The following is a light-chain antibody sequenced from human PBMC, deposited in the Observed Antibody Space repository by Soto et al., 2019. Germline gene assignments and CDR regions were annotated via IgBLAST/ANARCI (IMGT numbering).Light chain of an antibody. V-gene: IGLV2-14*01. Sequence: LTQPASLSGSPGQSITISCTGTSSDVGGYNYVSWFQQHPGKAPKLMIYDVSNRPSGVSNRFSGSKSGNTASLTISGLEAEDEADYYCSSYTTSSTGVFGGGTELTVL. CDR3: SSYTTSSTGV. CDR1: SSDVGGYNY. CDR2: DVS. J-gene: IGLJ3*02.